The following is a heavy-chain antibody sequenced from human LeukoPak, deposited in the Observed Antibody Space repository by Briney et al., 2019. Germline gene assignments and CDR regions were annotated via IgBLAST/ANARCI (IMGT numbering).Heavy chain of an antibody. CDR3: AKPQLMVVVVFTLDY. J-gene: IGHJ4*02. D-gene: IGHD3-22*01. CDR1: GFTFSNYA. CDR2: ISGSGGST. Sequence: GESLKISCAASGFTFSNYAMSWVRQAPGKGLEWLSSISGSGGSTDYADSVKGRFTISRDNSKNTLYLQMNSLRAEDTAVYYCAKPQLMVVVVFTLDYWGQGTLVTVSS. V-gene: IGHV3-23*01.